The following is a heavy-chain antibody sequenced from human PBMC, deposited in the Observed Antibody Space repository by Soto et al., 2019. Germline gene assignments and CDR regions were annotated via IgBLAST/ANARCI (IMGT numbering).Heavy chain of an antibody. CDR2: INSDGSST. CDR3: ARDTILILTGCFDY. J-gene: IGHJ4*02. Sequence: GGSLRLSCAASGFTFSSYWMHWVRQAPGKGLVWVSRINSDGSSTSYADSVKGRFTISRDNAKNTLYLQMNSLRAEDTAVYYCARDTILILTGCFDYWGQGTLVTVYS. V-gene: IGHV3-74*01. D-gene: IGHD3-9*01. CDR1: GFTFSSYW.